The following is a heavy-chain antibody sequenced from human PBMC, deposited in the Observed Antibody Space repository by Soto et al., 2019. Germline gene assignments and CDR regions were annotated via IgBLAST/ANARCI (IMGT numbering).Heavy chain of an antibody. D-gene: IGHD1-7*01. Sequence: TLSLTFAVYGGSFTSNNWWTCVRQPPGQGLEWIGEIYRTGSTNYNPSLKSRVTISLDKSENQFSLKVTSLTAADTAVYYCASRDPGTSVDYWGQGTLVTV. CDR3: ASRDPGTSVDY. CDR2: IYRTGST. CDR1: GGSFTSNNW. V-gene: IGHV4-4*02. J-gene: IGHJ4*02.